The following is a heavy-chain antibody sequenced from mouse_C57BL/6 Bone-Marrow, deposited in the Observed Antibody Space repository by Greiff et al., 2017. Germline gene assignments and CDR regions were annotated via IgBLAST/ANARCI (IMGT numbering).Heavy chain of an antibody. Sequence: EVQVVESGGGLVKPGGSLKFSCAASGFTIRDYGMHWVRQTPEKGLEWVAYISSGSSTIYYADTVKGRFTLSRDNAKNTLFLQMSSLGSEDTAMYYSARKGGYFGVWGTGATVSVSS. J-gene: IGHJ1*03. V-gene: IGHV5-17*01. CDR1: GFTIRDYG. CDR3: ARKGGYFGV. D-gene: IGHD3-3*01. CDR2: ISSGSSTI.